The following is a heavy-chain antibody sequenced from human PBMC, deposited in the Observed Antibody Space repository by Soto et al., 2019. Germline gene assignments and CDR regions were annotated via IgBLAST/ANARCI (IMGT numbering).Heavy chain of an antibody. V-gene: IGHV4-34*01. D-gene: IGHD6-6*01. Sequence: QVQLQQWGAGLLKPSETLSLTCAVYGGSFSGYYWSWIRQPPGKGLEWIGEINHSGSTNDNPSLKSRVTISVDTSKNQFSLKLSSVTAADAAVYYCARTSRFDYWGQGTLVTVSS. CDR1: GGSFSGYY. CDR3: ARTSRFDY. J-gene: IGHJ4*02. CDR2: INHSGST.